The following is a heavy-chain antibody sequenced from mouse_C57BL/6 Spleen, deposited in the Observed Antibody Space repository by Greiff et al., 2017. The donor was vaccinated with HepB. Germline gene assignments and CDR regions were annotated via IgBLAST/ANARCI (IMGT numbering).Heavy chain of an antibody. CDR3: ARGTDYGDAMDY. V-gene: IGHV1-52*01. CDR2: IDPSDSET. Sequence: QVQLQQPGAELVRPGSSVKLSCKASGYTFTSYWMHWVKQRPIQGLEWIGNIDPSDSETHYNQKFKDKATLTVDKSSSTAYMQLSSLTSEDSAVYYCARGTDYGDAMDYWGQGTSVTVSS. J-gene: IGHJ4*01. CDR1: GYTFTSYW. D-gene: IGHD1-1*01.